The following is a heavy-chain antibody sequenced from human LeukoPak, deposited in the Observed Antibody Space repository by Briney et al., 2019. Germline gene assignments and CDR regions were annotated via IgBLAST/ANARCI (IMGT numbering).Heavy chain of an antibody. Sequence: PGGSLRLSCAASGFTSSNAWMSWVRQAPGKGLEWVSGISGTGRTTYYADSVKGRFTISRDNSKNTVYLQMNSLRVEDTAVYYCAKDRSGAGAFDIWGQGTVVTVSS. CDR1: GFTSSNAW. V-gene: IGHV3-23*01. CDR3: AKDRSGAGAFDI. CDR2: ISGTGRTT. D-gene: IGHD3-10*01. J-gene: IGHJ3*02.